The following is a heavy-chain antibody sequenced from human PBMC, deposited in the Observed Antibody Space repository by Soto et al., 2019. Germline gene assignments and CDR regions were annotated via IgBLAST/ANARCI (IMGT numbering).Heavy chain of an antibody. CDR2: HYSGGST. J-gene: IGHJ4*02. V-gene: IGHV3-53*01. CDR3: AKDPPYYDILTGSFFDY. D-gene: IGHD3-9*01. Sequence: VGSLRLSCAISGFSVSSNYLSWVRQAPGKGLEWVSVHYSGGSTYYADSVQGRFTISRDKSNNTLYLQMRRVRAEDTAVYYCAKDPPYYDILTGSFFDYWGQGSLVTVSS. CDR1: GFSVSSNY.